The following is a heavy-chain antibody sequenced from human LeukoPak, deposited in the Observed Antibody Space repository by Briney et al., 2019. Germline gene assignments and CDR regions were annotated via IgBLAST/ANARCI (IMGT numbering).Heavy chain of an antibody. Sequence: PGGSLRFSCAASGFTFSSYAMSWVRQAPGKGLEWVSAISGSGGSTYYADSVKGRFTISRDNSKNTLYLQMNSLRAEDTAVYYCAKDPENGSSGYIDYWGQGTLVTVSS. D-gene: IGHD3-22*01. V-gene: IGHV3-23*01. J-gene: IGHJ4*02. CDR1: GFTFSSYA. CDR3: AKDPENGSSGYIDY. CDR2: ISGSGGST.